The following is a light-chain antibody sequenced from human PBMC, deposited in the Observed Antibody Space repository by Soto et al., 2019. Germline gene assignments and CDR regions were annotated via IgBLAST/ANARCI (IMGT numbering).Light chain of an antibody. CDR1: SSDVGSYNL. CDR3: CSYAGSSTLV. J-gene: IGLJ2*01. CDR2: EGS. Sequence: QLVLTQPASVSGSPGQSITISCTGTSSDVGSYNLVSWYQQHPGKAPKLMIYEGSKRPSGVSNRFSGSKSGNTASLTISGLQDEDEADYYCCSYAGSSTLVFGGVTKLTVL. V-gene: IGLV2-23*01.